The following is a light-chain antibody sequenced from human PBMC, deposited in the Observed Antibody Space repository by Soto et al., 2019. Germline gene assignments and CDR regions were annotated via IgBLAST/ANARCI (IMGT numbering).Light chain of an antibody. Sequence: ESVLTQSPGTLSLSPVERATLSCRSSQSVRSSHLAWYQQKPGQAPMLLIYGASSRATGIPDRFRGSGSGTDFTLTISRLEPEDFAVYYCQQYSASPPTFGGGTKVDIK. CDR3: QQYSASPPT. CDR2: GAS. CDR1: QSVRSSH. V-gene: IGKV3-20*01. J-gene: IGKJ4*01.